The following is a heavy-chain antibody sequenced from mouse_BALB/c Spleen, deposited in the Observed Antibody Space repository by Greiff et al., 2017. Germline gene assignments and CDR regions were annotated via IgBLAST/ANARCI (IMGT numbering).Heavy chain of an antibody. Sequence: EVKLVESGGGLVKPGGSLKLSCAASGFAFSSYDMSWVRQTPEKRLEWVAYISSGGGSTYYPDTVKGRFTISRDNAKNTLYLQMSSLKSEDTAMYYCARHYYWYDYYAMDYWGQGTSVTVSS. J-gene: IGHJ4*01. CDR3: ARHYYWYDYYAMDY. D-gene: IGHD2-14*01. V-gene: IGHV5-12-1*01. CDR2: ISSGGGST. CDR1: GFAFSSYD.